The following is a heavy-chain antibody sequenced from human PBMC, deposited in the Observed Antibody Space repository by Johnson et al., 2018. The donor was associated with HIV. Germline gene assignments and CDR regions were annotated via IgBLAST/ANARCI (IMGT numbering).Heavy chain of an antibody. CDR2: ITWDGGST. J-gene: IGHJ3*02. Sequence: VQLVESGGVVVQPGGSLRLSCAASGFTFDDYAMHWVRQAPGKGLEWVSLITWDGGSTYYADSVMGRFTISRDNAKNSLYLQMNSLRAEDTALYYCAKGQGYSYYLSSPFDIWGQGTMVTVSS. V-gene: IGHV3-43D*03. D-gene: IGHD5-18*01. CDR1: GFTFDDYA. CDR3: AKGQGYSYYLSSPFDI.